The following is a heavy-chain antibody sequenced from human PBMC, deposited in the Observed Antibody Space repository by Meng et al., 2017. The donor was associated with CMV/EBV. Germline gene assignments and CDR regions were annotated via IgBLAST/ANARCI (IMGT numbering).Heavy chain of an antibody. V-gene: IGHV2-70D*14. CDR2: IDWDDDK. CDR1: GFSLSTTGMR. CDR3: ARYNSRGMDV. Sequence: SGPTLVKPTQTLTLTCTFSGFSLSTTGMRVTWIRQPPGKALEWLARIDWDDDKFYSTSLKTRLTISKDTSKNQVVLTMTNVDPVDTGTYYCARYNSRGMDVWGQGTTVTVSS. D-gene: IGHD1-1*01. J-gene: IGHJ6*02.